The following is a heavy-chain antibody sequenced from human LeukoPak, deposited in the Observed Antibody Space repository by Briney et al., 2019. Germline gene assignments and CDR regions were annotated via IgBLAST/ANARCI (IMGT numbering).Heavy chain of an antibody. D-gene: IGHD1-1*01. CDR1: GGTFSSYA. J-gene: IGHJ5*02. CDR2: IIPILGIA. CDR3: ARAVRLEGGTYNNWFDP. Sequence: VASVKVSCKASGGTFSSYAISWVRQAPGQGLEWMERIIPILGIANYAQKFQGRVTITADKSTSTAYMELRSLRSEDTAVYYCARAVRLEGGTYNNWFDPWGQGTLVTVSS. V-gene: IGHV1-69*04.